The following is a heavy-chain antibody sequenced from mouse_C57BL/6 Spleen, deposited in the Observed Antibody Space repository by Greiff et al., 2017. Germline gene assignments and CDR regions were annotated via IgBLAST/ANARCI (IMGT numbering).Heavy chain of an antibody. Sequence: VKLMESGAELVRPGTSVKVSCKASGYAFTNYLIEWVKQRPGQGLEWIGVINPGSGGTNYNEKFKGKATLTADKSSSTAYMQLSSLTSEDSAVYFCARGGIAHFDYWGQGTTLTVSS. V-gene: IGHV1-54*01. CDR3: ARGGIAHFDY. J-gene: IGHJ2*01. CDR1: GYAFTNYL. CDR2: INPGSGGT.